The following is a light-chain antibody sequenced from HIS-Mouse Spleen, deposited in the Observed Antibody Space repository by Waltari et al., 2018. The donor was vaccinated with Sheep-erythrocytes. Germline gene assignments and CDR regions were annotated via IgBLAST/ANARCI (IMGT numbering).Light chain of an antibody. CDR3: SSYTSSSTLVV. J-gene: IGLJ2*01. Sequence: QSALTQPASVSGSPGQSITISCTATSSDAGGCTYVSWYQQHPGKAPKLMIYEVSNRPSGVSNRFSGSKSGNTASLTISGLQAEDEADYYCSSYTSSSTLVVFGGGTKLTVL. CDR1: SSDAGGCTY. CDR2: EVS. V-gene: IGLV2-14*01.